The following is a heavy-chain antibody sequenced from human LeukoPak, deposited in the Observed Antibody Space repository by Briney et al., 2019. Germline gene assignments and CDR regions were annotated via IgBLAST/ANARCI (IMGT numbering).Heavy chain of an antibody. CDR3: ARSATFSYFDY. V-gene: IGHV1-2*02. Sequence: ASVKVSCKASGYTFTGDYMHWVRQAPGQGLEWMGWINPNSGGTNYAQKFQGRVTMTRDTSISTAYMELSRLRSDDTAVYYCARSATFSYFDYWGQATLVTVSS. J-gene: IGHJ4*02. D-gene: IGHD3-16*01. CDR1: GYTFTGDY. CDR2: INPNSGGT.